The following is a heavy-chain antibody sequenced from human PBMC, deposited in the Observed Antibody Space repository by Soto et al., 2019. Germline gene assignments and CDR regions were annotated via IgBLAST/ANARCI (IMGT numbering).Heavy chain of an antibody. J-gene: IGHJ6*03. CDR2: IYPGDSDT. CDR1: GYSFTSYW. Sequence: GESLKISCKGSGYSFTSYWIGWVRQMPGKGLEWMGIIYPGDSDTRYSPSFQGQVTISADKSISTAYLQWSSLKASDTAMYYCARHVYSSSSTLGYYYYYMDVWGKGTTVTVSS. V-gene: IGHV5-51*01. D-gene: IGHD6-6*01. CDR3: ARHVYSSSSTLGYYYYYMDV.